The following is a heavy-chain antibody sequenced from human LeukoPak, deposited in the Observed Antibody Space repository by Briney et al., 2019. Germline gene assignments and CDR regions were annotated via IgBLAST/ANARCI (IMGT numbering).Heavy chain of an antibody. CDR2: IKQDGSEK. Sequence: GGSLRLSCVASGFTFSSRDWMTWVRQAPGKGLEWVANIKQDGSEKNYVDSVKGRFTISRDNAKNSVDLQMNSLRAEDTAVYYCARGAGSSGWTNFDYWGQGTLVTVSS. V-gene: IGHV3-7*01. CDR3: ARGAGSSGWTNFDY. CDR1: GFTFSSRDW. D-gene: IGHD6-19*01. J-gene: IGHJ4*02.